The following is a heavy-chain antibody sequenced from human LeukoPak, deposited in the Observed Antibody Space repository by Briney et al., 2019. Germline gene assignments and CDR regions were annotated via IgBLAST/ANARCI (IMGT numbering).Heavy chain of an antibody. CDR3: ARSSLIVVYAFDI. J-gene: IGHJ3*02. Sequence: GGSLRLSCAASGFTVSSNYMSCVRQAPGKGLEWVSVIYSGGSTYYADSVKGRFTISRDNSKNTLYLQMNSLRAEDTAVYYCARSSLIVVYAFDIWGQGTMVTASS. CDR2: IYSGGST. CDR1: GFTVSSNY. D-gene: IGHD3-22*01. V-gene: IGHV3-66*01.